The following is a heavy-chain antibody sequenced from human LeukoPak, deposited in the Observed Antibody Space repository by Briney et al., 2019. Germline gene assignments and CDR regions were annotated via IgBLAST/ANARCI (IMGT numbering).Heavy chain of an antibody. CDR1: GYTFTNYG. J-gene: IGHJ4*02. D-gene: IGHD3-22*01. CDR2: ISGYNGNT. V-gene: IGHV1-18*01. CDR3: ARDYHDTSGPDGF. Sequence: GASVEVSCKGSGYTFTNYGINWVRQAPGQGLEWMGWISGYNGNTHYAQKVQDRVTMTTDTATSTAYMELRSLRPDDTAVYYCARDYHDTSGPDGFWGQGTLVTVSS.